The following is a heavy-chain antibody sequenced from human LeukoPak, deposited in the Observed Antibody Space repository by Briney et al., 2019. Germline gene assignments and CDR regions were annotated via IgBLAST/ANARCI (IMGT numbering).Heavy chain of an antibody. CDR3: VRDDYDFWSGYQRYFEF. CDR2: INQDGSEK. V-gene: IGHV3-7*01. Sequence: GGSLRLSCAVSGFTFSDYWMTWVRQAPGKGLEWVANINQDGSEKYYVDSVEGRFTISRDSVKNSLYLQMTSVRADGTAMYYCVRDDYDFWSGYQRYFEFWGQGTLVTVSS. J-gene: IGHJ4*02. CDR1: GFTFSDYW. D-gene: IGHD3-3*01.